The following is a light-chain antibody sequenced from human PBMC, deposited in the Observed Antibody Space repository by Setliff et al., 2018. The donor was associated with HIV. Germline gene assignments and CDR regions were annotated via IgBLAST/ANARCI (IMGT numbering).Light chain of an antibody. Sequence: QSALAQPRSVSGSPGHSVTISCTGTSSDVGGYDYVSWYQQHPGKAPKLMIYDVTKRPSGVPDRFSGSKSGNTASLTISGLQAEDEGDYYCCSYAGSYTLIFGGGTKVTVL. CDR3: CSYAGSYTLI. J-gene: IGLJ2*01. CDR1: SSDVGGYDY. CDR2: DVT. V-gene: IGLV2-11*01.